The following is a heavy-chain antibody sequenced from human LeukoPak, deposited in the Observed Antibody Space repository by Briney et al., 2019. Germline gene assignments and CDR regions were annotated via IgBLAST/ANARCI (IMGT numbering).Heavy chain of an antibody. CDR1: GYRFTSYW. J-gene: IGHJ4*02. V-gene: IGHV5-51*01. D-gene: IGHD2-2*01. CDR3: AVNLGYCSSTSCYWDY. Sequence: GAALQISFKGSGYRFTSYWIGWGRPMPGKGLEGMGIIYPGDSDTRSTPSFPGQVTLSADKSISTAYLQWSSLKASDTAMYYCAVNLGYCSSTSCYWDYWGQGTLVTVSS. CDR2: IYPGDSDT.